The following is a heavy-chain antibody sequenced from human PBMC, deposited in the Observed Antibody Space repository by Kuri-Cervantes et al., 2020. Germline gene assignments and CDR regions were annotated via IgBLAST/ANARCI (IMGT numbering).Heavy chain of an antibody. CDR1: GGSISSGGYS. D-gene: IGHD2-2*01. J-gene: IGHJ5*02. CDR3: ARQYCSSTSCYVGFDP. Sequence: SQTLSLTCSVSGGSISSGGYSWSWIRQPPGKGLGWIGYIYHSGSTYYNPSLKSRVTISVDRSKNQFSLKLSAVTAADTAVYYCARQYCSSTSCYVGFDPWGQGTLVTVSS. CDR2: IYHSGST. V-gene: IGHV4-30-2*01.